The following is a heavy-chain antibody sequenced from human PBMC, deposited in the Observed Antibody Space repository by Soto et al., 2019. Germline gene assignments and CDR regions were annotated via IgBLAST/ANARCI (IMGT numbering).Heavy chain of an antibody. V-gene: IGHV3-48*03. J-gene: IGHJ5*02. Sequence: GGSLRLSCAASGFTFSNYEMNWVRQAPGKGLECISYISSSGNTMYYADSVKGRFTISRVNAKNSLYLQMSSLRAEDTAVYYCAREQSNWNGNYFDPWGQGTLVTVSS. CDR1: GFTFSNYE. CDR2: ISSSGNTM. CDR3: AREQSNWNGNYFDP. D-gene: IGHD1-1*01.